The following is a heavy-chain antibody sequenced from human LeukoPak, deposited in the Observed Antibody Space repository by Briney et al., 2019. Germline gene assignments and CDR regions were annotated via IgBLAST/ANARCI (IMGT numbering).Heavy chain of an antibody. CDR3: ARGPSCSSTSCYTTGLFDY. CDR1: GFTVSSNY. D-gene: IGHD2-2*01. Sequence: GGSLRLSCAASGFTVSSNYMSWVRQAPGKGLEWVSVIYSGGGTYYADSVKGRFTISRDNSKNTLFLQMNSLRDEDTAVYFCARGPSCSSTSCYTTGLFDYWGQGTLVTVSS. CDR2: IYSGGGT. J-gene: IGHJ4*02. V-gene: IGHV3-66*01.